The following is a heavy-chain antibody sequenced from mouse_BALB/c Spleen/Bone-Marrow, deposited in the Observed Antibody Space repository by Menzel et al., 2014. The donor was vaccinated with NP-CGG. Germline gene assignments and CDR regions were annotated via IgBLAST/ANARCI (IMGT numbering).Heavy chain of an antibody. CDR2: IDPANGNT. V-gene: IGHV14-3*02. CDR1: GFNIKDTY. D-gene: IGHD2-14*01. Sequence: VQLQQSGAELVKPGASVKLSCTASGFNIKDTYMHWVKQRPEQGLEWIVGIDPANGNTKYDPKFQGKATITADTSSNTAYLQLSSLTSEDTAVYYCAYYRYAEGSFAFWGQGTLVTVSA. J-gene: IGHJ3*01. CDR3: AYYRYAEGSFAF.